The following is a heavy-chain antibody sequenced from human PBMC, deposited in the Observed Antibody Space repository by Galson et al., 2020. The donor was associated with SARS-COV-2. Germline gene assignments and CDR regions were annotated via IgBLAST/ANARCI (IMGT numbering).Heavy chain of an antibody. Sequence: SQTLSLTCTVSGGSITSSSHYWAWIRQPPGKGLEWIGNIYYSGSTSYNPSLRSRVTISVDTSKKQFSLRLTSVTAADTAVYYCARDENDFWSGFKSHFDYWGLGILVTVSS. CDR1: GGSITSSSHY. V-gene: IGHV4-39*07. J-gene: IGHJ4*02. CDR3: ARDENDFWSGFKSHFDY. D-gene: IGHD3-3*01. CDR2: IYYSGST.